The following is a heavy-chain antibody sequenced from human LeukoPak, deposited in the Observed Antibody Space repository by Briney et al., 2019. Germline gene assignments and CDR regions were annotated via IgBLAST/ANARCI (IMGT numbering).Heavy chain of an antibody. Sequence: GGSLRLSCAASGFTFDDYAIHWVRQAPGKGLEWVSGISWNSGSIGYADSVKGRFTISRDNAKNSLYLQMNSLRAEDTALYYCAKTASSGYDFFGGFDYWGQGTLVTVSS. CDR2: ISWNSGSI. V-gene: IGHV3-9*01. J-gene: IGHJ4*02. CDR3: AKTASSGYDFFGGFDY. CDR1: GFTFDDYA. D-gene: IGHD3-3*01.